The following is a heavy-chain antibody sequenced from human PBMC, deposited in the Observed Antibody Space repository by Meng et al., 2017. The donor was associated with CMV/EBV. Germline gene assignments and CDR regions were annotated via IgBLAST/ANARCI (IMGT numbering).Heavy chain of an antibody. V-gene: IGHV1-69*05. CDR1: GGTFSSYA. J-gene: IGHJ2*01. Sequence: SVKVSCKASGGTFSSYAISWVRQAPGQGLEWMGRIIPIFGTANYAQKYQGRVTITTDESTSTAYMELSSLRSEDTAVYYCAGSTGDVVTMMRGWYLDLWGRGTLVTVSS. CDR3: AGSTGDVVTMMRGWYLDL. D-gene: IGHD3-22*01. CDR2: IIPIFGTA.